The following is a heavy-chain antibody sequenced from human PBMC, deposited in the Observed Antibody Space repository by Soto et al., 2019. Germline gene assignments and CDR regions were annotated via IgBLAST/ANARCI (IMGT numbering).Heavy chain of an antibody. CDR1: GGSISRYY. CDR3: ARGYCSSTSCYIWDNWFDP. D-gene: IGHD2-2*02. CDR2: IYYSGRT. J-gene: IGHJ5*02. V-gene: IGHV4-59*01. Sequence: PSETLALTCAVSGGSISRYYWRWIRQPPGKGMEWIGYIYYSGRTNYNPSLKSRVTISVDTSKNQFSLKLSSVTAADTAVYYCARGYCSSTSCYIWDNWFDPWGQGTLVTVS.